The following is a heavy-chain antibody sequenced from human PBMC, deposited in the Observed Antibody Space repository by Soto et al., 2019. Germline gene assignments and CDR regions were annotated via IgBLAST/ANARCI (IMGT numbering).Heavy chain of an antibody. Sequence: GESLKISCKGSGYSFTSYWISWVRQMPGKGLEWIGGIDPSDSYTNYSPSFQGHVTISADKSISTAYLQWSSLKASDTAMYYCARHAPLRYFDWLLQGDDYYYGMDVWGQGTTVTVSS. V-gene: IGHV5-10-1*01. CDR2: IDPSDSYT. CDR3: ARHAPLRYFDWLLQGDDYYYGMDV. D-gene: IGHD3-9*01. CDR1: GYSFTSYW. J-gene: IGHJ6*02.